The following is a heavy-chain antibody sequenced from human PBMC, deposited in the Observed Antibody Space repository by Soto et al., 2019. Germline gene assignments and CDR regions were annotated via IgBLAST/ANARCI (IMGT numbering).Heavy chain of an antibody. CDR2: IYPGDSDT. CDR1: GYSFTSYW. J-gene: IGHJ4*02. D-gene: IGHD1-1*01. V-gene: IGHV5-51*01. CDR3: ASHPLNWSDADS. Sequence: GESLKISCKGSGYSFTSYWIGWVRQMPGKGLEWMGIIYPGDSDTRYSPSFQGQVTISADKSISTAYLTMKSVTAADTGVYYCASHPLNWSDADSWGQGVLVTVSS.